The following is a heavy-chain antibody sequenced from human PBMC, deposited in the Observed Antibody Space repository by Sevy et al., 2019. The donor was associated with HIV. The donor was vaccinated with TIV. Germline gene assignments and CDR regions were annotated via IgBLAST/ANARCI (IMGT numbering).Heavy chain of an antibody. Sequence: GGSLRLSCAASGFTFSSYSMNWVRQAPGKGLEWVSYISSSTIYYADCVKGRFTISRDNAKNSRYLQMKSLRAEDTAVYYCSRLSGYSSSWSYFDYWGQGTLVTVSS. J-gene: IGHJ4*02. CDR2: ISSSTI. CDR1: GFTFSSYS. V-gene: IGHV3-48*01. D-gene: IGHD6-13*01. CDR3: SRLSGYSSSWSYFDY.